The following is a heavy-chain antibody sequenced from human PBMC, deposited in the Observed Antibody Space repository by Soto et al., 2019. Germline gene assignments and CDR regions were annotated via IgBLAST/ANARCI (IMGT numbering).Heavy chain of an antibody. D-gene: IGHD2-15*01. Sequence: ETLSLTCTVSGGSINSNNYYWAWIRQPPGKGLAWIASIYYDGSTYYNPSLKSRVTISIDTSKNQFSLRLRSVTAADTAIYYCAKVVVAATRHTDFDSWGQGTLVTVSS. CDR2: IYYDGST. J-gene: IGHJ4*02. CDR1: GGSINSNNYY. CDR3: AKVVVAATRHTDFDS. V-gene: IGHV4-39*01.